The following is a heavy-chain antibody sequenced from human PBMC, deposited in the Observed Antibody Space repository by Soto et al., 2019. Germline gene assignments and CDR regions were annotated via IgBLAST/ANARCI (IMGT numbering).Heavy chain of an antibody. CDR2: INQGGSEK. D-gene: IGHD4-17*01. Sequence: EVQLVESGGGLVQPGGSLRLSCAASGFTFSNYWMSWVRQAPGKGLEWVAKINQGGSEKWSADSVKGRFTICRDNAKNSLYLQLNSLGAEDTAVYDCVKDDGDYSVDYWGQGTLVTVAS. J-gene: IGHJ4*02. CDR1: GFTFSNYW. CDR3: VKDDGDYSVDY. V-gene: IGHV3-7*03.